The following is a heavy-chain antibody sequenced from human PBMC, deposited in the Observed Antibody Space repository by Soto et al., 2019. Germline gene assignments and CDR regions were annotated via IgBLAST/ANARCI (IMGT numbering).Heavy chain of an antibody. Sequence: GGSLRLSCAASGFSFSSYGMHWVRQAPGKGLEWVAMIRQDGSEKYYADSVKGRFTISRDNSKNSLYLQMNSLRAEDTAVYYCARVIVVARGASYFDYWGPGTLVTVSS. D-gene: IGHD2-2*01. CDR2: IRQDGSEK. CDR1: GFSFSSYG. J-gene: IGHJ4*02. V-gene: IGHV3-7*04. CDR3: ARVIVVARGASYFDY.